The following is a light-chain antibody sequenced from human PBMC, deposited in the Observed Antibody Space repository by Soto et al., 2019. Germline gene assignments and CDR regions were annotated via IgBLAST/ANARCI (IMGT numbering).Light chain of an antibody. CDR2: DTS. CDR1: YSNIGIND. J-gene: IGLJ2*01. Sequence: QSVLSQPPSASGTPGPAVTVSCSGTYSNIGINDVHWYRQLSGTAPQILIYDTSQRATGVPDRFSGSRSGTSASLVISGLQTEDEADYHCAAWDDSLNGPAFGGGTKLTVL. CDR3: AAWDDSLNGPA. V-gene: IGLV1-44*01.